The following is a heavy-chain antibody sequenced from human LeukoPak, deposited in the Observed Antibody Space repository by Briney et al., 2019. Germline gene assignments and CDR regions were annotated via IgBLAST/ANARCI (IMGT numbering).Heavy chain of an antibody. CDR1: GGSFSGYY. CDR3: ATTRGSYCSGGSCYGNDY. D-gene: IGHD2-15*01. CDR2: INHSGST. Sequence: SETLSLTCAVYGGSFSGYYWSWIRQPPGKGLEWIGEINHSGSTNYNPSLESRVTISVDTSKNQFSLKLSSVTAADTAVYYCATTRGSYCSGGSCYGNDYWGQGTLVTVSS. J-gene: IGHJ4*02. V-gene: IGHV4-34*01.